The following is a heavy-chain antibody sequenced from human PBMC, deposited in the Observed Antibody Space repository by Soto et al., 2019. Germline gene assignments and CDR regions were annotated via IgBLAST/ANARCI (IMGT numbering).Heavy chain of an antibody. CDR3: AKDSYCSGGSCYKGRFDY. D-gene: IGHD2-15*01. Sequence: GGSLRLSCAASGFTFDDYAMHWVRQAPGKGLEWVSLISGDGGSTYYADSVKGRFTISRDNSKNSLYLQMNSLRTEDTAWYYCAKDSYCSGGSCYKGRFDYWGQGTLVTVSS. CDR2: ISGDGGST. CDR1: GFTFDDYA. J-gene: IGHJ4*02. V-gene: IGHV3-43*02.